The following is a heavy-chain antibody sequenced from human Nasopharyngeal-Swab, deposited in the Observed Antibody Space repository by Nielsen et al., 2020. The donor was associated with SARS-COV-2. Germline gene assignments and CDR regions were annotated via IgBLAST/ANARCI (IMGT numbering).Heavy chain of an antibody. J-gene: IGHJ6*02. CDR3: ATGEPNYYYYYGMDV. Sequence: GGSLRLSCAASGFTVTYNYMSWVRQAPGKGLEWVSLISTGGTTSYADSVKGRFTISRDISKNTLYLQMNSLRAEDTAVYYCATGEPNYYYYYGMDVWGQGTTVTVSS. V-gene: IGHV3-53*01. D-gene: IGHD1-14*01. CDR1: GFTVTYNY. CDR2: ISTGGTT.